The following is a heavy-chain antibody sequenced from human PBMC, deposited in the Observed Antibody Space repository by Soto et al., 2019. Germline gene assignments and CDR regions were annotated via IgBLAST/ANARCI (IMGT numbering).Heavy chain of an antibody. V-gene: IGHV3-30-3*01. CDR2: ISYDGSNK. CDR3: ARDQDDFWSGPYGMDV. J-gene: IGHJ6*02. Sequence: QVQLVESGGGVVQPGRSLRLSCAASGFTFSSYAMHWVRQAPGKGLEWVAVISYDGSNKYYADSVKGRFTISRDNSKNTLDLQMNSLRAEETAVYYCARDQDDFWSGPYGMDVWGQGTTVTVSS. D-gene: IGHD3-3*01. CDR1: GFTFSSYA.